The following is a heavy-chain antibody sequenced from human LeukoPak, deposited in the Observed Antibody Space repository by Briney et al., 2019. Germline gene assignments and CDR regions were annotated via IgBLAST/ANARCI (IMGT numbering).Heavy chain of an antibody. CDR1: GFTVSSNY. Sequence: GGSLRLSCAASGFTVSSNYMSWVRQAPGKGLEWVSVIYSGGSTYYADSVKGRFTISRDNSKNTLYLQMNTLRAEDTAVYYCARNYYGSGSYFGRYMDVWGKGTTVTISS. CDR3: ARNYYGSGSYFGRYMDV. CDR2: IYSGGST. V-gene: IGHV3-53*01. J-gene: IGHJ6*03. D-gene: IGHD3-10*01.